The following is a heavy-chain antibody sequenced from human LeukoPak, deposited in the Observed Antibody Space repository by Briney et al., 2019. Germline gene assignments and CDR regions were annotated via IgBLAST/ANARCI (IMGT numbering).Heavy chain of an antibody. D-gene: IGHD3-22*01. CDR3: ARNYDSSGYYYRHFDY. Sequence: ASVKVSCKASGYTFTGHYMHWVRQAPGQGLEWMGWINPNSGGTNYAQKFQGRVTMTRDTSISTAYMELSRLRSDDTAVYYCARNYDSSGYYYRHFDYWGQGTLVTVSS. J-gene: IGHJ4*02. CDR2: INPNSGGT. V-gene: IGHV1-2*02. CDR1: GYTFTGHY.